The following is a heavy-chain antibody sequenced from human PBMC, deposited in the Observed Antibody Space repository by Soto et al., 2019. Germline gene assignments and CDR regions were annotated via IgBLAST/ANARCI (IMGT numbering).Heavy chain of an antibody. CDR3: ARVERGTATTVVDAFDI. J-gene: IGHJ3*02. V-gene: IGHV4-34*01. Sequence: QVQLQQWGAGLLKPSETLSLTCAVYGGFVSSGSYYWSWIRQPPGKGLEWIGEMSHSGGTHFHPSLKSRVTISVDTSKNQFSLKMSSVTAADTALYYCARVERGTATTVVDAFDIWGPGTMVTVYS. CDR1: GGFVSSGSYY. CDR2: MSHSGGT. D-gene: IGHD1-1*01.